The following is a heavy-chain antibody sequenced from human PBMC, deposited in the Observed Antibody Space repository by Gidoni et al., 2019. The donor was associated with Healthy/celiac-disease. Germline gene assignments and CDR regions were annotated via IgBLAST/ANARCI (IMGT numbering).Heavy chain of an antibody. V-gene: IGHV4-59*01. CDR2: IYYSGST. Sequence: KGLEWIGYIYYSGSTNYNPSLKSRVTISVDTSKNQFSLKLSSVTAADTAVYYCARSPWEVVTPFDYWGQGTLVTVSS. J-gene: IGHJ4*02. CDR3: ARSPWEVVTPFDY. D-gene: IGHD2-21*02.